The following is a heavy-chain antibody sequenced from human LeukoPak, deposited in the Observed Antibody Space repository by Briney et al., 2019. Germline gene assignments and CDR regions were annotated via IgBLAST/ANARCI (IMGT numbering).Heavy chain of an antibody. V-gene: IGHV4-59*08. CDR2: IYYSGST. J-gene: IGHJ4*02. CDR3: ARGVEGGYYFDY. Sequence: SETLSLTCTVSGGSISSYYWSWIRQPPGKGLEWIGYIYYSGSTNYNPSLKSRVTISGDTSNNQFSLKLTSVTAADTAVYYCARGVEGGYYFDYWGQGTLVTVSS. D-gene: IGHD2-8*01. CDR1: GGSISSYY.